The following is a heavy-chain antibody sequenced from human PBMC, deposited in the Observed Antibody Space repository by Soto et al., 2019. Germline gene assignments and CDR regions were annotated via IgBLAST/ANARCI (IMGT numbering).Heavy chain of an antibody. Sequence: ESLKVSYEGCGYRFTSYWISWVRQMPGKGLEWMGRIDPSDSYTNYSPSFKGHVTISADKSISTAYLQWSSLKASDTAMYYWARQDVVGLRWLDYWGQGTLVTVSS. CDR2: IDPSDSYT. V-gene: IGHV5-10-1*01. CDR3: ARQDVVGLRWLDY. CDR1: GYRFTSYW. D-gene: IGHD4-17*01. J-gene: IGHJ4*02.